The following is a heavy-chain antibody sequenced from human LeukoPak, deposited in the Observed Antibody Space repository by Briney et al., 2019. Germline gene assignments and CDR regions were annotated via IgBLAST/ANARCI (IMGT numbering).Heavy chain of an antibody. D-gene: IGHD3-3*01. CDR3: ARAPGIFGVYFDY. CDR1: GGSISSSSYY. Sequence: PSETLSLTCTVSGGSISSSSYYWGWIRQPSGKGLEWIGSIYYSGSTYYNPSLKSRVTISVDTSKNQFSLKLSSVTAADTAVCYCARAPGIFGVYFDYWGQGTLVTVSS. J-gene: IGHJ4*02. CDR2: IYYSGST. V-gene: IGHV4-39*07.